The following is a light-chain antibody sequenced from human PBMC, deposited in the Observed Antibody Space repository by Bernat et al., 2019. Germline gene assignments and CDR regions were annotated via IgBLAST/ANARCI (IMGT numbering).Light chain of an antibody. J-gene: IGKJ2*01. Sequence: DIQMTQSPSSLSASVGDRVTITCQASQDFSNYLNWYQQKPGKAPKLLIYDASNLETGVPSRFSGSGSGTDFTFTISSLQPEDIATYYCQQYDNLPPNTFGQGTKLEIK. CDR1: QDFSNY. V-gene: IGKV1-33*01. CDR2: DAS. CDR3: QQYDNLPPNT.